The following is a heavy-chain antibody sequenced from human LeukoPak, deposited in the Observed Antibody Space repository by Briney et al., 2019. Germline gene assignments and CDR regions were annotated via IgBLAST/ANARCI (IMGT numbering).Heavy chain of an antibody. J-gene: IGHJ4*02. V-gene: IGHV3-23*01. Sequence: GGSLRLSCAASGFTFSSYAMSWVRQAPGKGLEWVSAISGSGGSTYYADSVKGRFTISRDNSKNTLYLQMNSLRAEDMAVYYCAKVKTTFGGVIVPFDYWGQGTLVTVSS. D-gene: IGHD3-16*02. CDR3: AKVKTTFGGVIVPFDY. CDR1: GFTFSSYA. CDR2: ISGSGGST.